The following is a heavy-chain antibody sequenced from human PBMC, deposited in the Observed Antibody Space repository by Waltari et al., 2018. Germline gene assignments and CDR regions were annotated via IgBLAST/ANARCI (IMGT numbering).Heavy chain of an antibody. CDR3: ARDLSSSNPYYLDN. D-gene: IGHD6-13*01. J-gene: IGHJ4*02. CDR2: ISGSGGST. V-gene: IGHV3-23*04. CDR1: GFTFSSYA. Sequence: EVQLVESGGGLVQPGGSLRLSCVASGFTFSSYAMNWVRQAPGKGIEVVSAISGSGGSTFYADSVKGRFTISRDNSKNTQYLQMTSLGVDDTAVYYCARDLSSSNPYYLDNWGQGTLVTVSS.